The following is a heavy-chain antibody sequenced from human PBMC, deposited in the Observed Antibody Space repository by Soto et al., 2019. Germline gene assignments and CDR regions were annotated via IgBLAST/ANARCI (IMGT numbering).Heavy chain of an antibody. D-gene: IGHD3-22*01. Sequence: QVQLVQSGAEVKKPGSSVKVSCKASGGTFSSYAISWVRQAPGQGLEWMGGIIPIFGTANYAQKLQGRVTITADESTSTAYMELSSLRSEDTAVYYCARDRIAYYYDSSGYYRSNNWFDPWGQGTLVTVSS. CDR3: ARDRIAYYYDSSGYYRSNNWFDP. V-gene: IGHV1-69*01. J-gene: IGHJ5*02. CDR2: IIPIFGTA. CDR1: GGTFSSYA.